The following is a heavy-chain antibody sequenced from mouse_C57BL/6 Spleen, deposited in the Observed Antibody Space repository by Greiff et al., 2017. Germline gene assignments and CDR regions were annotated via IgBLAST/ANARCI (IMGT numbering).Heavy chain of an antibody. V-gene: IGHV5-17*01. Sequence: EVMLVESGGGLVKPGGSLKISCAASGFTFSDYGMHWVRQAPEKGLEWVAYISSGSSTIYYADTVKGRFTISRDNAKNTLFLQMTSLRSEDTAMYYCAPLEGFAYWGQGTLVTVSA. CDR3: APLEGFAY. J-gene: IGHJ3*01. CDR2: ISSGSSTI. CDR1: GFTFSDYG.